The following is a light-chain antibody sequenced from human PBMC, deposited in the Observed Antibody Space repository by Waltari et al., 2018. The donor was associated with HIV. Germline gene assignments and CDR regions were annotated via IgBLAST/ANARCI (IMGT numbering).Light chain of an antibody. Sequence: QSALTQPPSAAGSPGQSVTISCTGTSSDVGIYNYVSWYLHHPGKAPKLMIFEVSKRPSGVPDRFSGSKSGNTASLTVSGLQAEDEADYYCSSYAGSYWVFGGGTKLTVL. CDR3: SSYAGSYWV. CDR1: SSDVGIYNY. CDR2: EVS. J-gene: IGLJ3*02. V-gene: IGLV2-8*01.